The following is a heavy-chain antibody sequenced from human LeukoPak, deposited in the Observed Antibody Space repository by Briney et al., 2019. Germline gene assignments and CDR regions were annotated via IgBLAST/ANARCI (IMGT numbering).Heavy chain of an antibody. CDR3: ARETSQKGAHYMDV. J-gene: IGHJ6*03. V-gene: IGHV4-61*10. Sequence: SETLSLTCTVSGGSISSGSYYWSWIRQPAGKGLEWIGYIYYSGSTNYNPSLKSRVTISVDTSKNQFSLKLSSVTAADTAVYYCARETSQKGAHYMDVWGKGTTVTISS. D-gene: IGHD3-16*01. CDR1: GGSISSGSYY. CDR2: IYYSGST.